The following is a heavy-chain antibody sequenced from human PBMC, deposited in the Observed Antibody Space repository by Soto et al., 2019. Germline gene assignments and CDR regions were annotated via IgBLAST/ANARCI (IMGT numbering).Heavy chain of an antibody. CDR1: GFTVSSNY. D-gene: IGHD3-10*01. CDR2: IYSGGST. V-gene: IGHV3-66*01. CDR3: ARGGGVYYGSGSYYNERGRNYYYYMDV. Sequence: PGGSLRLSCAASGFTVSSNYMSWVRQAPGKGLEWVSVIYSGGSTYYADSVKGRFTISRDNSKNTLYLQMNSLRAEDTAVYYCARGGGVYYGSGSYYNERGRNYYYYMDVWGKGTTVTVSS. J-gene: IGHJ6*03.